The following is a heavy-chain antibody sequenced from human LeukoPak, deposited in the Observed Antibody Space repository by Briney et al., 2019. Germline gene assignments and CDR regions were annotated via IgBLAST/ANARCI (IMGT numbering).Heavy chain of an antibody. Sequence: GGSLRLSCEAAGFSFRSYAMSWVRQAPGKGLEWVSGISGSGDSTDYADPVKGRLTISRDNSKNTLYLQMNSLRAEDTAVYYCAKGPPRHYYDSSGLYQYYFDYWGQGTLVTVSS. CDR2: ISGSGDST. D-gene: IGHD3-22*01. V-gene: IGHV3-23*01. CDR3: AKGPPRHYYDSSGLYQYYFDY. CDR1: GFSFRSYA. J-gene: IGHJ4*02.